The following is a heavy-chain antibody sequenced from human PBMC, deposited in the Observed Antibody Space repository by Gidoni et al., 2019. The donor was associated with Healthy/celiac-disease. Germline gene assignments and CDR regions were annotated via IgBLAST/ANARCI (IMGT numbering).Heavy chain of an antibody. J-gene: IGHJ6*02. V-gene: IGHV4-39*01. CDR1: GGSISSSSYY. Sequence: QLQLQESGPGLVKPSETLSLTCTVSGGSISSSSYYWGWIRQPPGKGLEWIGSIYYSGSTYYNPSLKSRVTISVDTSKNQFSLKLSSVTAADTAVYYCASIYSGYDYYYYGMDVWGQGTTVTVSS. D-gene: IGHD5-12*01. CDR2: IYYSGST. CDR3: ASIYSGYDYYYYGMDV.